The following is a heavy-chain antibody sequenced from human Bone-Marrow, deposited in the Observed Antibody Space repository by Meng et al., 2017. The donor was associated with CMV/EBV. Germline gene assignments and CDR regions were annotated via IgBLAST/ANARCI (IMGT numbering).Heavy chain of an antibody. CDR3: ARDKSAGIAVAAFDY. J-gene: IGHJ4*02. CDR1: GFTFSSYS. V-gene: IGHV3-21*01. Sequence: GESLKISCAASGFTFSSYSMNWVRQAPGKGLEWVSSISSSSSYIYYADSVKGRFTISRDNAKNSLYLQMNSLRAEDTAVYYCARDKSAGIAVAAFDYWGQGTRVTVSS. CDR2: ISSSSSYI. D-gene: IGHD6-19*01.